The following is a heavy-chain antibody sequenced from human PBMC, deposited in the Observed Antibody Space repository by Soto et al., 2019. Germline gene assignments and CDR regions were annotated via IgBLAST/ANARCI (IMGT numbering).Heavy chain of an antibody. D-gene: IGHD5-18*01. J-gene: IGHJ5*02. CDR1: GFTFSSYA. CDR2: ISGSGGST. Sequence: GGSLRLSCAASGFTFSSYAMSWVRQAPGKGLEWVSAISGSGGSTYYADSVKGRFTISRDNSKNTLYLQMNSLRAEDADVYYCAKDGYHLYNWFDPWGQGTLVTVSS. V-gene: IGHV3-23*01. CDR3: AKDGYHLYNWFDP.